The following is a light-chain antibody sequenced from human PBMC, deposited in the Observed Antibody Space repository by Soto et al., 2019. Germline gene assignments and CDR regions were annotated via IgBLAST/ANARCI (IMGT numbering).Light chain of an antibody. Sequence: AIPMTQSPSSLSASVGDRVTITCRASQGIRNDLGWYQQKPGKPPKLLIYGASRLQSGVPSRFSGSGSGTEFTLTISSLQPEDFATYYCLQDYFHPYTFGQGTKLEIK. J-gene: IGKJ2*01. V-gene: IGKV1-6*01. CDR3: LQDYFHPYT. CDR1: QGIRND. CDR2: GAS.